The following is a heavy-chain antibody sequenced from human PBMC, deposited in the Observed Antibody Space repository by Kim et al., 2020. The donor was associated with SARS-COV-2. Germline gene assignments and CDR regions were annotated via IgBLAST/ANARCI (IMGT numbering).Heavy chain of an antibody. D-gene: IGHD3-22*01. CDR2: IYYSGSN. CDR1: GGSISSGGYY. V-gene: IGHV4-31*03. Sequence: SETLSLTCTVSGGSISSGGYYWSWLRQHQGKGLEWIGYIYYSGSNYYNPSLKSRVTISVDTTKNQFSLKLSSVTAADTAVYYCARAPTSFYDGSGYWAFEIWGQGTMVTVSS. CDR3: ARAPTSFYDGSGYWAFEI. J-gene: IGHJ3*02.